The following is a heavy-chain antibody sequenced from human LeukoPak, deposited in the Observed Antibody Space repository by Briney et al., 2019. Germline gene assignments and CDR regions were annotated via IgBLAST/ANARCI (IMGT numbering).Heavy chain of an antibody. CDR1: GFTFSDYY. V-gene: IGHV3-11*01. CDR3: ARVMRSGSLFDY. Sequence: PGGSLRLSCAASGFTFSDYYMSWIRQAPGKGLEWVSYISKDGNSRNFADSVKGRFTISRDNAKNSLYLQMNSLRAEDTAVYYCARVMRSGSLFDYWGQGTLVTVSS. D-gene: IGHD1-26*01. J-gene: IGHJ4*02. CDR2: ISKDGNSR.